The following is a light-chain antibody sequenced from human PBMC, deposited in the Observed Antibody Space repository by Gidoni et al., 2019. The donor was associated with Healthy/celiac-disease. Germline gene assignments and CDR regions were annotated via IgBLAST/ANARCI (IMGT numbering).Light chain of an antibody. CDR3: CSYAGSYTFE. V-gene: IGLV2-11*01. CDR1: SSDVGGYNY. Sequence: QSALTQPRSVSASPGQSVTIPCTGTSSDVGGYNYVSWYQQHPGKAPKLMIYDVSKRPSGVPDRFSGSKSGNTASLTISGLQTEDEADYYCCSYAGSYTFEFGGGTKLTVL. J-gene: IGLJ2*01. CDR2: DVS.